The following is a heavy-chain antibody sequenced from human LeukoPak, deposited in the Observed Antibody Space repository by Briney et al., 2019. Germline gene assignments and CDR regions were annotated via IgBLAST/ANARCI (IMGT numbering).Heavy chain of an antibody. D-gene: IGHD6-13*01. Sequence: SETLSLTCAVYGGSFSGYYWSWIRQPPGKGLEWIGEINHSGSTNYNPSLKSRVTISVDTSKNQFSLKLSSVTAADTAVYYCARGLSLPGYSSSWSRGIWGQGTLVTVSS. J-gene: IGHJ4*02. CDR3: ARGLSLPGYSSSWSRGI. V-gene: IGHV4-34*01. CDR2: INHSGST. CDR1: GGSFSGYY.